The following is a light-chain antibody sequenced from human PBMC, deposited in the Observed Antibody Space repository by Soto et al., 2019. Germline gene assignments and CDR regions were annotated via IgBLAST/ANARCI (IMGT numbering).Light chain of an antibody. J-gene: IGLJ3*02. CDR1: RANIGTNY. CDR3: AAWDDSLSGPV. CDR2: SNS. V-gene: IGLV1-47*02. Sequence: QSVLTQPPSASGTPGQRFTISCSGRRANIGTNYVYWYQQFPGTAPKLLIHSNSHRPSGVPDRFSGSKSGTSASLAISGLRSDDEADYCCAAWDDSLSGPVFGGGTQLTVL.